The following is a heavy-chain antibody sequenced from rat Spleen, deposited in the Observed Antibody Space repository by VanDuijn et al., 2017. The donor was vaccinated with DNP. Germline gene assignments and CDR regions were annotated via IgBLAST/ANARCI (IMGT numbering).Heavy chain of an antibody. CDR3: ARPDY. CDR1: GFTFSNYG. CDR2: ISYDGSST. Sequence: EVQLVESGGGLVQPGRSLKLSCAASGFTFSNYGMAWVRQAPKKGLEWVATISYDGSSTYYRDSVKGRFTISRDNTKSTLYLQMDSLRSDDTATYYCARPDYWGQGVMVPVSS. J-gene: IGHJ2*01. V-gene: IGHV5-7*01.